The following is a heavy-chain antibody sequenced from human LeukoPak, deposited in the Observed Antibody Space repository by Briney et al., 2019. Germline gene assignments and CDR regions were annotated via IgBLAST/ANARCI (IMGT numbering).Heavy chain of an antibody. J-gene: IGHJ4*02. Sequence: GGSLRLSCAASGFTFSSYSMNWVRQAPGKGPEWVSSISSSSSYIYYADSVKGRFTISRDNAKNSLYLQMNSLRAEDTAVYYCARNLQRYKVFDYWGQGTLVTVSS. CDR3: ARNLQRYKVFDY. V-gene: IGHV3-21*01. CDR2: ISSSSSYI. CDR1: GFTFSSYS. D-gene: IGHD5-24*01.